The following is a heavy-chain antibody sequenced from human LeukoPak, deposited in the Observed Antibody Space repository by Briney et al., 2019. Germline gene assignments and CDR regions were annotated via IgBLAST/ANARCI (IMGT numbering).Heavy chain of an antibody. Sequence: ASVKVSCTASGYTFINYGISWVRQAPGQGLEWMGWVSTYNDNTNYAQKLQGRVTMTTDTSATTAYMELRSLRSEDTAVYYCARDYRAQKGGDDYGDDYWGQGTLVIVSS. CDR3: ARDYRAQKGGDDYGDDY. CDR2: VSTYNDNT. CDR1: GYTFINYG. D-gene: IGHD4-17*01. J-gene: IGHJ4*02. V-gene: IGHV1-18*04.